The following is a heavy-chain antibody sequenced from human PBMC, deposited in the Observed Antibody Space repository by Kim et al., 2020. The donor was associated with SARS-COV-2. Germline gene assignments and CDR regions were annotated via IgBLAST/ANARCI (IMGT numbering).Heavy chain of an antibody. CDR2: VDTAGDT. J-gene: IGHJ4*01. D-gene: IGHD6-19*01. CDR3: ARGLAGYSSGWYGFPDY. CDR1: GFTFSTYD. Sequence: GGSLRLSCAASGFTFSTYDMHWVRQATGKGLEWVASVDTAGDTYYAGSVKGRFTISRGNAKNSLYLQMNSLRAGDTAVYYCARGLAGYSSGWYGFPDYWG. V-gene: IGHV3-13*01.